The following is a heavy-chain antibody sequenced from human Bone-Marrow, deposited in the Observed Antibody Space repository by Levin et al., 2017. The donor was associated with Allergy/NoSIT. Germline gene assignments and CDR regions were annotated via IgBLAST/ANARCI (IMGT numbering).Heavy chain of an antibody. CDR1: GGSMRNYY. J-gene: IGHJ4*02. CDR3: ARFSTFTFNFDL. CDR2: SYDSGTT. V-gene: IGHV4-59*01. Sequence: TPSETLSLTCTVSGGSMRNYYWSWIRQPPGEGLQWIGHSYDSGTTTYNPSLQSRVTISVDTSNKQSSLRLSSVTAADTAVYYCARFSTFTFNFDLWGQGTLVTVSS. D-gene: IGHD2/OR15-2a*01.